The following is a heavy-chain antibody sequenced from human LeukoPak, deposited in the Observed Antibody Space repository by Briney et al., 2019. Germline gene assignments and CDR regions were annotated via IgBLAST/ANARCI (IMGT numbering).Heavy chain of an antibody. CDR2: ISGSGGST. CDR1: GFTFSSYA. V-gene: IGHV3-23*01. J-gene: IGHJ4*02. D-gene: IGHD3-3*01. Sequence: GGSLRLSCAASGFTFSSYAMSWVRQAPGKGLEWVSAISGSGGSTYYADSVKGRFTISRDNSKNTLYLQMNSLRAEDTAVYYCAKDKDFWSGYYNYYFDYWGQGTLVTDSS. CDR3: AKDKDFWSGYYNYYFDY.